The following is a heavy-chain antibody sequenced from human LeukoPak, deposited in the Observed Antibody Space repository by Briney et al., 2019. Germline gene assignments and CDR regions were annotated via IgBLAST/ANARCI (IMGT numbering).Heavy chain of an antibody. CDR1: GFTFSRYA. V-gene: IGHV3-23*01. Sequence: SGGSLRLSCAASGFTFSRYAMSWVRQAPGKGLEWVSGMSSCGESPYYADSVKGRFTISRDNSKNTLYLEINSLRAEDTAVYYCAKKSRDGYNPFDYLGQGTLVTVSS. J-gene: IGHJ4*02. D-gene: IGHD5-24*01. CDR2: MSSCGESP. CDR3: AKKSRDGYNPFDY.